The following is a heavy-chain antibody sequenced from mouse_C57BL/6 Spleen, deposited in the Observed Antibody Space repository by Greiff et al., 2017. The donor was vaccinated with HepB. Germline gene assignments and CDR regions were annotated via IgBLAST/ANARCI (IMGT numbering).Heavy chain of an antibody. CDR2: IDPSDSYT. CDR1: GYTFTSYW. J-gene: IGHJ3*01. V-gene: IGHV1-50*01. D-gene: IGHD3-2*02. Sequence: QVQLQQPGAELVKPGASVKLSCKASGYTFTSYWMQWVKQRPGQGLEWIGEIDPSDSYTNYNQKFKGKATLTVDTSSSTAYMQLSSLTSEDSAVYYCALKTAQARFAYWGQGTLVTVSA. CDR3: ALKTAQARFAY.